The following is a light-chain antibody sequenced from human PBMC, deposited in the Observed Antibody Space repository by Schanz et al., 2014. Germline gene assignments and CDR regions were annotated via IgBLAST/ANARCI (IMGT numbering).Light chain of an antibody. V-gene: IGLV2-11*01. CDR1: SSDVGGYNF. J-gene: IGLJ2*01. CDR3: SSYTRSSPVV. CDR2: EVS. Sequence: QSALTQPRSVSGSPGQSVTISCTGTSSDVGGYNFVSWYQQHPGKAPKLMIYEVSKRPSGVPDRFSGSKSGNTASLTVSGLQAEDEADYYCSSYTRSSPVVFGGGTKLTVL.